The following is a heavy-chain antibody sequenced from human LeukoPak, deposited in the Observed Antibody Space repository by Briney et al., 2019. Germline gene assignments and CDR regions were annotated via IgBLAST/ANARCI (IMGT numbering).Heavy chain of an antibody. D-gene: IGHD6-19*01. Sequence: PSETLSLTCAVSGYSISGCYYWGWIRPPPGRGLEWIGSIYHSGSTYYTPSLKSRVTMSVDTSKNQFSLKLSSVTAADTAVYYCARGRIAVAHLHHWGQGTLVTVSS. CDR1: GYSISGCYY. CDR3: ARGRIAVAHLHH. J-gene: IGHJ1*01. CDR2: IYHSGST. V-gene: IGHV4-38-2*01.